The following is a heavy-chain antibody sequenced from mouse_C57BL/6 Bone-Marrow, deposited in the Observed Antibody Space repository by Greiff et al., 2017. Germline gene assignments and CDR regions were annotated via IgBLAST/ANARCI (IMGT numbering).Heavy chain of an antibody. Sequence: VQLQQPGAELVKPGASVKLSCKASGYNFTSYWMQWVKQRPGQGLEWIGEIDPSDSYTNYNQKFKGKATLTVDTSSSTAYMQLSSLTSEDSAVYYCADYYGSSYPYWYFDVWGTGTTVTVSS. CDR2: IDPSDSYT. V-gene: IGHV1-50*01. D-gene: IGHD1-1*01. CDR3: ADYYGSSYPYWYFDV. CDR1: GYNFTSYW. J-gene: IGHJ1*03.